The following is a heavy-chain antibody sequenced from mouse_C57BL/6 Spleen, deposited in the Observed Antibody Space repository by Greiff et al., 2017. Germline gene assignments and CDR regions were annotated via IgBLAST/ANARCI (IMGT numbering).Heavy chain of an antibody. V-gene: IGHV1-62-2*01. Sequence: VQRVESGAELVKPGASVKLSCKASGYTFTEYTIHWVKQRSGQGLEWIGWFYPGSGSIKYNEKFKDKATLTADKSSSTVYMELSRLTSEDAAVYFCAGHEDYEGFAYWGQGTLVTVSA. J-gene: IGHJ3*01. CDR3: AGHEDYEGFAY. D-gene: IGHD2-3*01. CDR1: GYTFTEYT. CDR2: FYPGSGSI.